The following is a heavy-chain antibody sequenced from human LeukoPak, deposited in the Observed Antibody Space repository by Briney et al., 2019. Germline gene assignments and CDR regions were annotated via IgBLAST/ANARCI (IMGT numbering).Heavy chain of an antibody. Sequence: GGSLRLSCAASGFTFSSYAMSWVRQAPGKGLEWVSAISGSGGSTYYADSVKGRFTISRDNSKNTLYLQMNSLRAEDTAVYYCAKGMEGYCSSSSCPGVDYWGQGTLVTVSS. V-gene: IGHV3-23*01. CDR2: ISGSGGST. J-gene: IGHJ4*02. CDR1: GFTFSSYA. D-gene: IGHD2-2*01. CDR3: AKGMEGYCSSSSCPGVDY.